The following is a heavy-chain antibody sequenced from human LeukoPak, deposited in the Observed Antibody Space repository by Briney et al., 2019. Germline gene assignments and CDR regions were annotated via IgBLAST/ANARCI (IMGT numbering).Heavy chain of an antibody. J-gene: IGHJ6*03. CDR2: IRYDGSNK. CDR1: GFTFSSYG. Sequence: PGGSLRLSCAASGFTFSSYGMHWVRQAPGKGLEWVAFIRYDGSNKYYADSVKGRFTISRDNSKNTLYLQMNRLRAEDTAVYYCYARPVLPAAFLPSGNYMDVWGKGTTVTVSS. V-gene: IGHV3-30*02. D-gene: IGHD2-2*01. CDR3: YARPVLPAAFLPSGNYMDV.